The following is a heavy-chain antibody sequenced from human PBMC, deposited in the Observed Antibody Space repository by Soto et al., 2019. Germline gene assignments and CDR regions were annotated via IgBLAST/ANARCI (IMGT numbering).Heavy chain of an antibody. CDR2: IYYSGST. Sequence: SETLSLTCTVSGGSISSSSYYWGWIRQPPGKGLEWSGSIYYSGSTYCNPSIKGRAALSVDTSENHLSLTLNSVTSADTAAYFCARDRRDGYKRYFEFWGQGNQVTVSS. V-gene: IGHV4-39*07. CDR3: ARDRRDGYKRYFEF. J-gene: IGHJ4*02. D-gene: IGHD5-12*01. CDR1: GGSISSSSYY.